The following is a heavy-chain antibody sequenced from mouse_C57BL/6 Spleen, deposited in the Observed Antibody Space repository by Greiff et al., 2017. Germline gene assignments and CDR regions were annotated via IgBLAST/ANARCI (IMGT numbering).Heavy chain of an antibody. CDR2: IHPNSGST. CDR3: ARAGGQPYYYAMDY. J-gene: IGHJ4*01. Sequence: QVQLQQPGAELVKPGASVTLSCKASGYTFTSYWMHWVKQRPGQGLEWIGMIHPNSGSTNYNEKFKSKATLTVDKSSSTAYMQLSSLTSEDSAVXYGARAGGQPYYYAMDYWGQGTSVTVSS. CDR1: GYTFTSYW. V-gene: IGHV1-64*01. D-gene: IGHD6-1*01.